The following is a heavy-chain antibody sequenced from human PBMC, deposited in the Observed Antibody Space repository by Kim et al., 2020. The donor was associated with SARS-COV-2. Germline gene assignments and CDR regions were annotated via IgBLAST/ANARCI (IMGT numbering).Heavy chain of an antibody. Sequence: DSGKCRFTISRDNSKNTLYLRMNNLRAEDTAVYYCAKDYRGEYSGYDMGDWGQGTLVTVSP. J-gene: IGHJ4*02. CDR3: AKDYRGEYSGYDMGD. V-gene: IGHV3-23*01. D-gene: IGHD5-12*01.